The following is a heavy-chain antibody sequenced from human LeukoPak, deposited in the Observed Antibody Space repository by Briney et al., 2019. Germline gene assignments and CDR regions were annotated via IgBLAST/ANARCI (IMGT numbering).Heavy chain of an antibody. CDR3: ARDKLLRYFDWSEYYYGMDV. V-gene: IGHV3-48*04. D-gene: IGHD3-9*01. Sequence: PGGSLRLSCAASGFTFSSYSMNWVRQAPGKGLEWVSYISSSSSTIYYADSVKGRFTISGDNAKNSLYLQMNSLRAEDTAVYYCARDKLLRYFDWSEYYYGMDVWGQGTTVTVSS. CDR2: ISSSSSTI. CDR1: GFTFSSYS. J-gene: IGHJ6*02.